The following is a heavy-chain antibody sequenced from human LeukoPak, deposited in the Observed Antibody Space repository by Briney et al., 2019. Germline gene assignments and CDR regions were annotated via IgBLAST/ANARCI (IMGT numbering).Heavy chain of an antibody. CDR2: IKTDGSGA. J-gene: IGHJ4*02. CDR1: GLTLSDHW. D-gene: IGHD1-26*01. CDR3: ARDVGPYGGSPGAD. Sequence: GRSLRLSCQGYGLTLSDHWTHWVRHAPGEGLVWVSRIKTDGSGAKNGHAVRGRFVISRDKSRNMLFLLMNNVRDDDTAMYFCARDVGPYGGSPGADWGQGTQVIVSS. V-gene: IGHV3-74*03.